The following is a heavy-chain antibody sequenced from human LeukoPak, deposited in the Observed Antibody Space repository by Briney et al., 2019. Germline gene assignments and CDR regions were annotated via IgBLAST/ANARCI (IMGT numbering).Heavy chain of an antibody. J-gene: IGHJ4*02. V-gene: IGHV3-30*02. CDR1: GFTFSSYS. Sequence: GSLRLPCAASGFTFSSYSMNWVRQAPGKGLEWVAFIRYDGSNKYYADSVKGRFTISRDNSKNTLYLQMNSLRAEDTAVYYCARDPGIAAAGTVGYFDSWGQGILVTVSS. CDR3: ARDPGIAAAGTVGYFDS. D-gene: IGHD6-13*01. CDR2: IRYDGSNK.